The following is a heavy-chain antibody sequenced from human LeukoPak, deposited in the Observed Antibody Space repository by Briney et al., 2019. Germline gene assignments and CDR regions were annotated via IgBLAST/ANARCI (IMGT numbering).Heavy chain of an antibody. CDR2: IYTSGGT. J-gene: IGHJ6*03. CDR1: GGSISSYY. V-gene: IGHV4-4*09. Sequence: PSETLSLTCTVSGGSISSYYWSWIRQPPGKGLEWIGYIYTSGGTNYNPSLKSRVTISVDTSKNQFSLKLSSVTAADTAVYYCARATHHYYYYMDVWGKGTTVTASS. CDR3: ARATHHYYYYMDV.